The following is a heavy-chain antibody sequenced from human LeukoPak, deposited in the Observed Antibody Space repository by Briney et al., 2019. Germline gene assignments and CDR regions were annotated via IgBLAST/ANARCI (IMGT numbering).Heavy chain of an antibody. D-gene: IGHD2-15*01. V-gene: IGHV3-48*02. J-gene: IGHJ4*02. CDR3: ARALVVAASYYFDY. CDR1: GFTFSSYS. CDR2: ISSSSSTI. Sequence: QTGRSLRLSLAASGFTFSSYSMNWVRQAPGKGLEWGSYISSSSSTIYYADSVKGRFTISRDNAKNSLYLQMNSLRDEDTAVYYCARALVVAASYYFDYWGQGTLVTVSS.